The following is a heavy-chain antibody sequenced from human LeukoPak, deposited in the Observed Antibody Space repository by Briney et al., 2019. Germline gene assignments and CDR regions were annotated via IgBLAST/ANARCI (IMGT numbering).Heavy chain of an antibody. CDR1: GGSISSGGYS. CDR2: INHSGGT. D-gene: IGHD6-19*01. J-gene: IGHJ3*02. V-gene: IGHV4-30-2*01. Sequence: PSQTLSLTCAVSGGSISSGGYSWSWIRQPPGKGLEWIGEINHSGGTSYNPSLKSRVTISLDTPKNHLSLKLTSVTAADTAVYYCARGFIAVPAYAFDIWGQGTMVTVSS. CDR3: ARGFIAVPAYAFDI.